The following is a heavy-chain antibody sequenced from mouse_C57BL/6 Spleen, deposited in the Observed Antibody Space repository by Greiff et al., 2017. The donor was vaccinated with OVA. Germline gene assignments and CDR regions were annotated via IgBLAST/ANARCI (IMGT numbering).Heavy chain of an antibody. CDR1: GFTFSDYG. V-gene: IGHV5-17*01. J-gene: IGHJ1*03. CDR3: ARPHGSSPWYFDV. CDR2: ISSGSSTI. Sequence: EVHLVESGGGLVKPGGSLKLSCAASGFTFSDYGMHWVRQAPEKGLEWVAYISSGSSTIYYADTVKGRFTISRDNAKNTLFLQMTSLRSEDTAMYYCARPHGSSPWYFDVWGTGTTVTVSS. D-gene: IGHD1-1*01.